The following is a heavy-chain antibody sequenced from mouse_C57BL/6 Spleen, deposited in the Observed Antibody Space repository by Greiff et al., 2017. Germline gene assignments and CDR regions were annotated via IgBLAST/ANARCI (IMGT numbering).Heavy chain of an antibody. CDR1: GYTFTSYT. V-gene: IGHV1-4*01. J-gene: IGHJ2*01. Sequence: VQLQQSGAELARPGASVKMSCKASGYTFTSYTMHWVKQRPGQGLEWIGYINPSSGYTKYNQKFKDKATLTADKSSSTAYMQLCSLTSEDSAVYYCARTPPYSNSFDYWGQGTTLTVSS. CDR2: INPSSGYT. D-gene: IGHD2-5*01. CDR3: ARTPPYSNSFDY.